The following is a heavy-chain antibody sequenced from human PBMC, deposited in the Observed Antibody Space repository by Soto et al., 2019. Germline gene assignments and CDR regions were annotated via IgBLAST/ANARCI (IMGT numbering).Heavy chain of an antibody. CDR1: GGTFLSYA. V-gene: IGHV1-69*13. CDR2: IIPIFGTA. D-gene: IGHD3-3*01. J-gene: IGHJ5*02. CDR3: ARGVITIFGVVSFWFDP. Sequence: GXSEEVSFRASGGTFLSYAVSWVRQAPGQGLEWMGGIIPIFGTANYAQKFQGRVTITADESTSTAYMELSSLRSEDTAVYYCARGVITIFGVVSFWFDPWGQGTLVTVSS.